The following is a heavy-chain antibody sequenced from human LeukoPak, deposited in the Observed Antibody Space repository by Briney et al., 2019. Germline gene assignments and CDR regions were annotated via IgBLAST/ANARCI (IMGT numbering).Heavy chain of an antibody. CDR2: INPNSGGT. Sequence: GASVKVSCKASGYTFTGYYMHWVRQAPGQGLEWMGWINPNSGGTNYAQKFQGRVTMTRDTSISTAYMELRSLRSDDTAVYYCARDYSSSPLGYWGQGTLVTVSS. CDR1: GYTFTGYY. J-gene: IGHJ4*02. V-gene: IGHV1-2*02. D-gene: IGHD6-6*01. CDR3: ARDYSSSPLGY.